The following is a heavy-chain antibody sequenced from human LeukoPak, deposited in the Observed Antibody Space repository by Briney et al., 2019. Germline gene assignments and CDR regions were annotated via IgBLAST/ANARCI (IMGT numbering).Heavy chain of an antibody. V-gene: IGHV1-2*02. CDR1: GYTFTGYY. CDR2: ITPNSGGT. J-gene: IGHJ3*02. Sequence: ASVKVSCKSSGYTFTGYYMHWVRQAPGQGLEWMGWITPNSGGTNYAQKFQGRVTMTRDTSISTAYMELSRLRSDDTAVYYCARVTGYYYENTGYYHHAFDIWGQGTMVTVSS. CDR3: ARVTGYYYENTGYYHHAFDI. D-gene: IGHD3-22*01.